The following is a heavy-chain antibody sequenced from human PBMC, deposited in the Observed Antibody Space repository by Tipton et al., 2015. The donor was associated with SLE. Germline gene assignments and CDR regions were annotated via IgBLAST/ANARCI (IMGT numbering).Heavy chain of an antibody. V-gene: IGHV4-59*12. CDR2: IYHSGIT. Sequence: TLSLTCTVSGGSIRSYYWTWIRQPPGKRLEWIAYIYHSGITNYNPSLQSRVTISVDRSKNQFSLKVSSVTAADTAVYYCARAQRLVRWFDPWGQGTLVTVSS. D-gene: IGHD6-13*01. J-gene: IGHJ5*02. CDR3: ARAQRLVRWFDP. CDR1: GGSIRSYY.